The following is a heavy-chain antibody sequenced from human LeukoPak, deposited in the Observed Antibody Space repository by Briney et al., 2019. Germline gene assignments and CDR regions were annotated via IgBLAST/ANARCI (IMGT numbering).Heavy chain of an antibody. J-gene: IGHJ4*02. Sequence: PGGSLRLSCAASGFTFSSYGMHWVRQAPGKGLEWVAVISYDGSNKYYADSVKGRFTISRDNSKNTLYLQMNSLRAEDTAVYYCATYSSSHYYFDYWGQGTLVTVSS. CDR3: ATYSSSHYYFDY. D-gene: IGHD6-6*01. CDR2: ISYDGSNK. V-gene: IGHV3-30*03. CDR1: GFTFSSYG.